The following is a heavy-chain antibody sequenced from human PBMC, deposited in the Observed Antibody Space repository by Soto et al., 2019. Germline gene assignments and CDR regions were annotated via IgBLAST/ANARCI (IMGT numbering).Heavy chain of an antibody. V-gene: IGHV4-30-4*01. CDR3: ARGLDLRPFDY. J-gene: IGHJ4*02. CDR2: IYYSGST. CDR1: GGSISSGDYY. Sequence: SETLSLTCTVSGGSISSGDYYWSWIRQPPGKGLEWIGYIYYSGSTYYNPSLKSRVTIPVDTSKNQFSLKLSSVTAADTAVYYCARGLDLRPFDYWGQGTLVTVSS. D-gene: IGHD3-9*01.